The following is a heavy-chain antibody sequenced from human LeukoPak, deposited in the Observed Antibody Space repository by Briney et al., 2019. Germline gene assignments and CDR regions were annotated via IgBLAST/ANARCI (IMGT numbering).Heavy chain of an antibody. J-gene: IGHJ4*02. D-gene: IGHD1-26*01. Sequence: SQTLSLTCTVSGGSISSGSYYWSWIRQPAGKGLEWIRRIYTSGSTNYNPSLKSRVTISVDTSKNQFSLKLSSVTAADTAVYYCARDLRSGSYFDYWGQGTLVTVSS. CDR2: IYTSGST. V-gene: IGHV4-61*02. CDR1: GGSISSGSYY. CDR3: ARDLRSGSYFDY.